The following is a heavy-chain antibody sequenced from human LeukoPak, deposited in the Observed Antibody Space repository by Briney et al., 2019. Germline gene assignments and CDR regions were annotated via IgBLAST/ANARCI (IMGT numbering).Heavy chain of an antibody. CDR1: GFTFSSYE. CDR3: ARVGVAGGFDY. D-gene: IGHD2-8*01. Sequence: GGSLRLSCAASGFTFSSYEMNWVRQAPGKGLEWASYISSSGSTIYYADSVKGRFTISRDNAKNSLYLQMNSLRAEDTAVYYCARVGVAGGFDYWGQGTLVTVSS. V-gene: IGHV3-48*03. J-gene: IGHJ4*02. CDR2: ISSSGSTI.